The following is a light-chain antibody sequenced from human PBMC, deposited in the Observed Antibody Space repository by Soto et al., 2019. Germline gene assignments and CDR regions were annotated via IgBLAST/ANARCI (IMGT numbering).Light chain of an antibody. Sequence: EIVMTQSPATLSVSPGERATLSCRASQSVSSSYLAWYQQKPGQAPRLLIYGASSRATGVPDRFSGSGSGTDFTLTISRLEPEDFAVYYCQQYGNSPPWTFGQGTKVDIK. CDR2: GAS. CDR3: QQYGNSPPWT. J-gene: IGKJ1*01. V-gene: IGKV3-20*01. CDR1: QSVSSSY.